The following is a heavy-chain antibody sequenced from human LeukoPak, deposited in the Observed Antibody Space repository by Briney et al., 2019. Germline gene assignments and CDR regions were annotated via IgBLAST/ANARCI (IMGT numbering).Heavy chain of an antibody. D-gene: IGHD3-10*01. CDR1: GFTFDDYA. Sequence: GGSLRLSCAASGFTFDDYAMHWVRQAPGKGLEWVSGISWNSGSIGYADSVKGRFTISRDNAKNSLYLQMNSLRAEDTALYYCVRGYYYGMDVWGQGTTVTISS. CDR2: ISWNSGSI. J-gene: IGHJ6*02. V-gene: IGHV3-9*01. CDR3: VRGYYYGMDV.